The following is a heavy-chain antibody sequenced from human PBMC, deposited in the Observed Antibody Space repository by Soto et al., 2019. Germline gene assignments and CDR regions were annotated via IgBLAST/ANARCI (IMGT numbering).Heavy chain of an antibody. CDR2: IWYDGSNK. D-gene: IGHD1-26*01. V-gene: IGHV3-33*01. J-gene: IGHJ4*02. CDR3: ARDPGAT. Sequence: QVQLVESGGGVVQPGRSLRLSCAASGFTFSSYGMHWVRQAPGKGREWGAVIWYDGSNKYYADSVKGRFTISRDNSKNTLYLQMNSLRAEDTAVYYCARDPGATWGQGTLVTVSS. CDR1: GFTFSSYG.